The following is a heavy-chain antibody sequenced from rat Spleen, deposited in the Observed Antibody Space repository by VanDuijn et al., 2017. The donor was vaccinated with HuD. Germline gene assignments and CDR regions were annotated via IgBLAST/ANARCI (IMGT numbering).Heavy chain of an antibody. CDR2: ISTSGGST. CDR3: ARRHYGYTDYFDY. V-gene: IGHV5-46*01. J-gene: IGHJ2*01. CDR1: GFTFSSFP. Sequence: EVQLVESGGGLVQPGRSMKLSCAASGFTFSSFPMAWVRQAPTKGLEWVATISTSGGSTYYRDSVKGRFTISIDNAKSTLSLQMDSLRSEDTATYYCARRHYGYTDYFDYWGQGVMVTVSS. D-gene: IGHD1-9*01.